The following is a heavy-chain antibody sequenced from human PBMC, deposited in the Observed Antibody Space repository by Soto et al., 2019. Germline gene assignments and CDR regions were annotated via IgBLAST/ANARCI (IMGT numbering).Heavy chain of an antibody. Sequence: GESLKISCKGSGYSFTSYWISWVRQMPGKSLEWMGRIDPSDSYTNYSPSFQGHVTISADKSISTAYLQWSSLKASDTAMYYCARHQYYDILTGYYGMDVWGQGTTVTVSS. V-gene: IGHV5-10-1*01. J-gene: IGHJ6*02. CDR3: ARHQYYDILTGYYGMDV. D-gene: IGHD3-9*01. CDR2: IDPSDSYT. CDR1: GYSFTSYW.